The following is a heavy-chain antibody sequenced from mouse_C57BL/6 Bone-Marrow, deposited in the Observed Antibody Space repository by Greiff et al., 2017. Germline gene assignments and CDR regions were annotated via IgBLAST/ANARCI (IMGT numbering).Heavy chain of an antibody. J-gene: IGHJ1*03. V-gene: IGHV1-80*01. CDR1: GYAFSSYW. D-gene: IGHD1-1*01. Sequence: VQLQQSGAELVKPGASVKISCKASGYAFSSYWMNWVKQRPGKGLEWIGQIYPGDGDTNYNGKFKGKDTLTADKSSSTAYMQLSSLTSEDSAVYFCARRGASTVVATDWYFDVWGTGTTVTVSS. CDR2: IYPGDGDT. CDR3: ARRGASTVVATDWYFDV.